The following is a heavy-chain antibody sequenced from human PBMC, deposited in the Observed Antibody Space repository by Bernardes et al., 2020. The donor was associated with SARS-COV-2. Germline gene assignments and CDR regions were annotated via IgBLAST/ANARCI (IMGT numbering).Heavy chain of an antibody. Sequence: GGSLRLSCAASGFTFSDYSMNWVRQAPGKGLEWVSSISSTSRYIYSADSLKGRFTISRDNAKNSVYLQMNSLQVEDTSIYYCARDWGSSIVRSWDPYYFDLWGQGVLVTVSS. D-gene: IGHD2-2*01. CDR2: ISSTSRYI. CDR3: ARDWGSSIVRSWDPYYFDL. CDR1: GFTFSDYS. J-gene: IGHJ4*02. V-gene: IGHV3-21*01.